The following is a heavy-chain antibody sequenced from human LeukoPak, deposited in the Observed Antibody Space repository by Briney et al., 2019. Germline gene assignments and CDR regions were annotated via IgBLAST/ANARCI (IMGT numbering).Heavy chain of an antibody. V-gene: IGHV3-48*01. D-gene: IGHD5-12*01. CDR2: ISSSSSTI. J-gene: IGHJ4*02. CDR3: ARDRIPVATIPVGGFDY. Sequence: GGSLRLSCAASGFTFSSYSMNWVRQAPGKGLEWVSYISSSSSTIYYADSVKGRFTISRDNAKNSLYLQMNSLRAEDTAVYYCARDRIPVATIPVGGFDYWGQGTLVTVSS. CDR1: GFTFSSYS.